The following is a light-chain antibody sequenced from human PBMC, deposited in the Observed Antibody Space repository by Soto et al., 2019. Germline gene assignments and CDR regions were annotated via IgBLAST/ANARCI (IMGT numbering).Light chain of an antibody. CDR3: LKPNSAPWT. CDR1: QGISNS. CDR2: SAS. J-gene: IGKJ1*01. V-gene: IGKV1-27*01. Sequence: DIQLTQSPSSLSASVGDTVTITCRANQGISNSLAWFQQKPGKVPQLLIYSASTLESGVPSRFSGSGSGTDFTLTISSLQPEDVATYYCLKPNSAPWTFGHGTKVEV.